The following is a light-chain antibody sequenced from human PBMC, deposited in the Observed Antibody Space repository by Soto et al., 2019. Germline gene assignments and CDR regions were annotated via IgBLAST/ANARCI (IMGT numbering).Light chain of an antibody. CDR3: SSFTSSTSYV. CDR1: SSDVGSYNS. CDR2: DVN. V-gene: IGLV2-14*03. Sequence: QSALTQPASVSGSPGQSIAISCTGTSSDVGSYNSVSWYQQYPGKAPKLIIHDVNNRPSGISDRFSGSKSGNTASLTISGLQAEDEADYYCSSFTSSTSYVFGTGTKVTV. J-gene: IGLJ1*01.